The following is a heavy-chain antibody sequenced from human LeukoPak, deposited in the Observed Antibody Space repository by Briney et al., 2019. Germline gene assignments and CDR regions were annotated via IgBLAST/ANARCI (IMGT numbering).Heavy chain of an antibody. V-gene: IGHV1-18*01. CDR3: ARDPLPCSSTSCYFDY. Sequence: GASVKVSCKASGYTFTSYGISWVRHAPGQGLEWMGWISAYNGNTNYAQKLQGRVTMTTDTSTSTAYMELRSLRSDATAVYYCARDPLPCSSTSCYFDYWGQGTLVTVSS. D-gene: IGHD2-2*01. CDR2: ISAYNGNT. J-gene: IGHJ4*02. CDR1: GYTFTSYG.